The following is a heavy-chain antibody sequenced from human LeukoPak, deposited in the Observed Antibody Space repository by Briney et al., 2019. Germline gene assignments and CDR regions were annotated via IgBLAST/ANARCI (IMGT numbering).Heavy chain of an antibody. CDR1: GFTFSSYG. CDR2: IQYDGSNK. J-gene: IGHJ4*02. V-gene: IGHV3-30*02. CDR3: ARDGAHDFWSGYADY. Sequence: SGGSLRLSCAASGFTFSSYGMHWVRQAPGKGLEWVAFIQYDGSNKHYADSVKGRFTMSRDNSKNTLYLQMNSLRAEDTAVYYCARDGAHDFWSGYADYWGQGTLVTVSS. D-gene: IGHD3-3*01.